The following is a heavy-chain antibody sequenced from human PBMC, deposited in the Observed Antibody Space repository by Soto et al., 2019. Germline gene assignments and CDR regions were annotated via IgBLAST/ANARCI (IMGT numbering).Heavy chain of an antibody. CDR3: ARDLTEESPTYSGYDPGDGMDV. D-gene: IGHD5-12*01. V-gene: IGHV1-2*02. Sequence: XSVKVSCTASGYTFTGYYMDWVRQAPGQGLECMGWINPNSGGTNYAQKFQGRVTMTRDTSISTAYMELSRLRSDDTAVYYCARDLTEESPTYSGYDPGDGMDVWGQGTTVTVSS. CDR1: GYTFTGYY. CDR2: INPNSGGT. J-gene: IGHJ6*02.